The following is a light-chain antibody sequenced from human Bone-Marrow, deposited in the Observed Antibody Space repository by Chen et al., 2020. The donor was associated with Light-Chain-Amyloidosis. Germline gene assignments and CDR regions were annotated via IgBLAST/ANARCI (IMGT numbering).Light chain of an antibody. V-gene: IGLV2-14*01. J-gene: IGLJ1*01. CDR2: EVT. CDR1: SSDVGGDNH. CDR3: SSYTITNTLV. Sequence: QSVLTQPASVSGSPGQSITISCTGTSSDVGGDNHVSWYQQHPDKAPKLMIYEVTNRPSWVPYRFSGSKSDNTASLTISELQTEDEADYFCSSYTITNTLVFGSGTRVTVL.